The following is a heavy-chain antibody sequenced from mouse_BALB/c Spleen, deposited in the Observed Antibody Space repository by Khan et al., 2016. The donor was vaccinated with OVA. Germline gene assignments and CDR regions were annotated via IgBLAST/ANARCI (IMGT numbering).Heavy chain of an antibody. D-gene: IGHD1-2*01. J-gene: IGHJ3*01. CDR3: ARRNYFGYTFAY. Sequence: VQLQESGAELARPGASVKLSCKASGYTFTDYYINWVKQRTGQGLEWIGEISPGSGDTYYNERFKGKATLTPDKSSSTAYMQFSSLTSEASAVYFCARRNYFGYTFAYWGQGTLVTVSA. V-gene: IGHV1-77*01. CDR2: ISPGSGDT. CDR1: GYTFTDYY.